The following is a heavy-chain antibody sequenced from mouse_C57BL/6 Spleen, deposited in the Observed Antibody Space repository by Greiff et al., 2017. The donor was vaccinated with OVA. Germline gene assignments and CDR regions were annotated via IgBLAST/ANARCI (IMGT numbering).Heavy chain of an antibody. CDR3: ARRGITTVVAPFDY. V-gene: IGHV1-61*01. CDR2: IYPSDSET. J-gene: IGHJ2*01. Sequence: QVQLKQPGAELVRPGSSVKLSCKASGYTFTSYWMDWVKQRPGQGLEWIGNIYPSDSETHYNQKFKDKATLTVDKSSSTAYMQLSSLTSEDSAVYYCARRGITTVVAPFDYWGQGTTLTVSS. D-gene: IGHD1-1*01. CDR1: GYTFTSYW.